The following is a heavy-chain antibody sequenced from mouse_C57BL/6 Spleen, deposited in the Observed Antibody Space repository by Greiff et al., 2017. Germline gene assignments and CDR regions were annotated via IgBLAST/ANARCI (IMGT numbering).Heavy chain of an antibody. CDR2: ISYDGSN. CDR1: GYSITSGYY. V-gene: IGHV3-6*01. J-gene: IGHJ4*01. CDR3: ARGGLTDAMDY. D-gene: IGHD2-4*01. Sequence: ESGPGLVKPSQSLSLTCSVTGYSITSGYYWNWIRQFPGNKLEWMGYISYDGSNNYNPSLKNRISITRDTSKNQFFLKLNSVTTEDTATYYCARGGLTDAMDYWGQGTSVTVSS.